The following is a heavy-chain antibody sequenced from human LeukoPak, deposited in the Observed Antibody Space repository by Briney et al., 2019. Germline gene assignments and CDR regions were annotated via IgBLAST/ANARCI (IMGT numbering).Heavy chain of an antibody. V-gene: IGHV3-23*01. CDR2: ISGSGGST. Sequence: GGSLRLSCAASGFTFSSYAMSWVRQAPGKGLEWVSAISGSGGSTYYADSVKGRFTISRDNSKNTLYLQMNSLRAEDTAVYYCAKGPVGPILLWFGELSFSPLENWFDPWGQGTLVTVSS. CDR3: AKGPVGPILLWFGELSFSPLENWFDP. CDR1: GFTFSSYA. J-gene: IGHJ5*02. D-gene: IGHD3-10*01.